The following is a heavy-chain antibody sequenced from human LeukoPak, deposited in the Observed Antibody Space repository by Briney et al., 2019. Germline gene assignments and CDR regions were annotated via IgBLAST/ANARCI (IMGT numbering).Heavy chain of an antibody. J-gene: IGHJ1*01. V-gene: IGHV3-11*04. CDR2: ISGGSDII. CDR3: ARDGAVAAHRGYFQH. CDR1: GFTFTHYY. Sequence: GGSLRLPCAASGFTFTHYYMSWVRQAPGKGLEWVSYISGGSDIIYYADSVKGRFTVSRDNAKNSLFLQMNSLRAEDTAVYYCARDGAVAAHRGYFQHWGQGTLVTVSS. D-gene: IGHD6-19*01.